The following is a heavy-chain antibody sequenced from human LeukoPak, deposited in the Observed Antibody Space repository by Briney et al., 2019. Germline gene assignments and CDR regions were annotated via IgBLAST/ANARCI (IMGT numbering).Heavy chain of an antibody. J-gene: IGHJ6*02. CDR3: AREKVAARPRYYYYYGMDV. V-gene: IGHV3-53*01. CDR1: GFTVSSNY. Sequence: GGSLRLSCAASGFTVSSNYMSWVRQAPGKGLEWVSVIYSGGSTYYADSVKGRFTISRDNSKNTLYLRMNSLRAEDTAVYYCAREKVAARPRYYYYYGMDVWGQGTTVTVSS. CDR2: IYSGGST. D-gene: IGHD6-6*01.